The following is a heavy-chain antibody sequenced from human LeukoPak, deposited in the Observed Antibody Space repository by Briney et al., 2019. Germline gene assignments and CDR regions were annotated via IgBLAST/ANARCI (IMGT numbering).Heavy chain of an antibody. CDR1: GGSISSGGYS. D-gene: IGHD5-12*01. V-gene: IGHV4-30-2*01. CDR3: ASGNTGYDRDSFDI. J-gene: IGHJ3*02. CDR2: IYHSGST. Sequence: SETLSLTCAVSGGSISSGGYSWRWVRQPPGEGLEWVGYIYHSGSTYYSPSLQSRVTISLDRSKNQFSLKLSSKTAADTAVYYCASGNTGYDRDSFDIWGQGTMVTVSS.